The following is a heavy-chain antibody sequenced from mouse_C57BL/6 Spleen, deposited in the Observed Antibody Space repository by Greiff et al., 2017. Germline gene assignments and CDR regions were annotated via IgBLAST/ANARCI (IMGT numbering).Heavy chain of an antibody. Sequence: EVQLVESGPGLVKPSQSLSLTCSVTGYSITSGYYWNWIRQFPGNKLEWMGYISYDGSNNYNPSLKNRISITRDTSKNQFFLKLNSVTTEDTATYYCARWSSGSFAYWGQGTLVTVSA. D-gene: IGHD3-2*02. CDR2: ISYDGSN. J-gene: IGHJ3*01. CDR1: GYSITSGYY. V-gene: IGHV3-6*01. CDR3: ARWSSGSFAY.